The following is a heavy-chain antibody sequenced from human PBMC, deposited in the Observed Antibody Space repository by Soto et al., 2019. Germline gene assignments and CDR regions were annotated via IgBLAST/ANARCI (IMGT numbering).Heavy chain of an antibody. CDR1: GFTFSDHY. Sequence: EVQLVESGGGLVQPGGSLRLSCATSGFTFSDHYRQWVRQAPGKGLEWVGRSRNKANSYTTEYAPSVKGRFTISRDDSKNSLYLQMNSLKTEDTAVYYCARDGVSPLDYWGQGSLVTVSS. D-gene: IGHD2-8*01. CDR3: ARDGVSPLDY. J-gene: IGHJ4*02. V-gene: IGHV3-72*01. CDR2: SRNKANSYTT.